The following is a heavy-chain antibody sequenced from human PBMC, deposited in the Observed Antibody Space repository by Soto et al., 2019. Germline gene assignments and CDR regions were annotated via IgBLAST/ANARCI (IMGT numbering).Heavy chain of an antibody. D-gene: IGHD5-18*01. Sequence: EVQLLESGGGLVQPGGSLRLSCAASGFTFSSYAMSWVRQAPGKGLEWVSGISGSGASTYYADSVKGRFTISRDNSKNTLFLQMNSLRVEDTAVYYCAKDGLIFHSGYSYATDWYFDLWGRGTLVTVSS. J-gene: IGHJ2*01. CDR1: GFTFSSYA. CDR3: AKDGLIFHSGYSYATDWYFDL. V-gene: IGHV3-23*01. CDR2: ISGSGAST.